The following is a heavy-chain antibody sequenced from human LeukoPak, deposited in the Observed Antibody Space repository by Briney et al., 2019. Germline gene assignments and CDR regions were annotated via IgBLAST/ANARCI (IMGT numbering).Heavy chain of an antibody. CDR2: INPNSGGT. CDR1: GYTFTGYY. CDR3: ARVITIFGVVPGDY. D-gene: IGHD3-3*01. V-gene: IGHV1-2*02. J-gene: IGHJ4*02. Sequence: GASVKVSCKASGYTFTGYYMHWLRQAPGQGLEWMGWINPNSGGTHYAQKFQGRVTMTRDTSISTAYMELSRLRSDDTAVYYCARVITIFGVVPGDYWGQGTLVTVSS.